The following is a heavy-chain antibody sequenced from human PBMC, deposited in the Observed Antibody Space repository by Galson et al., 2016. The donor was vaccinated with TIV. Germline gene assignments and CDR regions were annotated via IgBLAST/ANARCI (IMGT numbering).Heavy chain of an antibody. D-gene: IGHD4-17*01. J-gene: IGHJ4*02. CDR3: ATTGVTTGFEY. Sequence: SLRLSCAASGFTFGSFAMAWVRQAPGKGLEWVSTISGAARSTYYSDSVKGRFTISRDNSKSTLFLQMDTLRADDPSIYYCATTGVTTGFEYWGQGALVIVSS. V-gene: IGHV3-23*01. CDR2: ISGAARST. CDR1: GFTFGSFA.